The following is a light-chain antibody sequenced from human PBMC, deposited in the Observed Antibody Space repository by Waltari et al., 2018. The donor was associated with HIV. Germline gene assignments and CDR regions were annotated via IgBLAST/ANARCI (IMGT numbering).Light chain of an antibody. Sequence: DIVMTQSPDSLAVSLGARATVTCTSSRTVPYNRNYLAWYQQKPGQAPKVLIYWASTRAFGVPDRFSGSGSGTDFSLTISRVQADDVAIYYCQQYYTLRSTFGGGTKIEI. V-gene: IGKV4-1*01. CDR2: WAS. CDR1: RTVPYNRNY. J-gene: IGKJ4*01. CDR3: QQYYTLRST.